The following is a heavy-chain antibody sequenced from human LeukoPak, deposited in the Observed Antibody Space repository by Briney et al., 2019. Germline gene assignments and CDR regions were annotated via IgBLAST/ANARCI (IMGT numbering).Heavy chain of an antibody. CDR3: ARVHIAAAGTIFNY. V-gene: IGHV4-34*01. CDR1: GGSFSGYY. CDR2: INHSGST. J-gene: IGHJ4*02. Sequence: SETLSLTCAVYGGSFSGYYWSWIRQPPGKGLEWIGEINHSGSTNYNPSLKSRVTISVDTSKNQFSLKLSSVTAADTAVYYCARVHIAAAGTIFNYRGQGTLVTVSS. D-gene: IGHD6-13*01.